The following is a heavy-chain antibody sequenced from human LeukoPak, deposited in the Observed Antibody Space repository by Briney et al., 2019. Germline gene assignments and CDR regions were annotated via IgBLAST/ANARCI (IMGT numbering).Heavy chain of an antibody. Sequence: GGSLRLSCAASGFTVSTKYMSWVRQAPGKGLEWVSATYSGGFTYYADSVKGRFTISRDNSKNTLYLQMSSLRAEDTAVYYCAKVNVGEYCSSATCYEEGAAFDIWGQGTMVTVS. J-gene: IGHJ3*02. CDR3: AKVNVGEYCSSATCYEEGAAFDI. CDR2: TYSGGFT. V-gene: IGHV3-53*01. D-gene: IGHD2-2*01. CDR1: GFTVSTKY.